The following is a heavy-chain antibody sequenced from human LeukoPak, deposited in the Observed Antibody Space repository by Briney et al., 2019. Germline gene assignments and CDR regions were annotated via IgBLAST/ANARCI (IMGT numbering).Heavy chain of an antibody. CDR1: GFTFSSYA. Sequence: GGYLRLYCAASGFTFSSYAMSWVPEAPARGLEWVPSLRGNGDTLYADSVKGRFTLSRDESRNTVYLQLNNLRVEDTAVYYCAQASWVSNADAVLWGQGTVVTVSS. V-gene: IGHV3-23*01. CDR3: AQASWVSNADAVL. J-gene: IGHJ4*02. D-gene: IGHD3-16*01. CDR2: LRGNGDT.